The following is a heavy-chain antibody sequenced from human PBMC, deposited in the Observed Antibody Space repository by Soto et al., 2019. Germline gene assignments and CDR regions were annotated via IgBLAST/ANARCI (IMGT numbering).Heavy chain of an antibody. CDR3: ARMKVVVVPIATYYYGMDV. Sequence: GGSLRLSCAASGFTVSSNYMSWVRQAPGKGLEWVSVIYSGGSTYYADSVKGRFTISRDNSKNTLYLQMNSLRAEDTAVYYCARMKVVVVPIATYYYGMDVWGQGTTVTVSS. D-gene: IGHD3-22*01. V-gene: IGHV3-53*01. CDR2: IYSGGST. CDR1: GFTVSSNY. J-gene: IGHJ6*02.